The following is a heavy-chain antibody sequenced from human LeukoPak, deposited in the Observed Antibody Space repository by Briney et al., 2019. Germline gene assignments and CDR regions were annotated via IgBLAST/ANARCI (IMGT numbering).Heavy chain of an antibody. Sequence: SETLSLTCAVYGGSFSGYYWNWIRQPPGKGLEWIGEINHSGSTNYNPSLKSRVTISVDTSKNQFSLKLSSVTAADTAVYYCARDSQLGSYYHRPIDYWGQGTLVTVSS. CDR1: GGSFSGYY. CDR3: ARDSQLGSYYHRPIDY. D-gene: IGHD1-26*01. CDR2: INHSGST. V-gene: IGHV4-34*01. J-gene: IGHJ4*02.